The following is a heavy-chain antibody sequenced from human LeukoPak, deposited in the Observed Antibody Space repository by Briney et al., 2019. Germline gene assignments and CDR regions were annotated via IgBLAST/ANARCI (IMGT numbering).Heavy chain of an antibody. V-gene: IGHV1-24*01. J-gene: IGHJ5*02. Sequence: ASVKVSCKVSGYTLTELSMHWVRQAPGKGLEWMGGFDPEDGETIYAQKFQGRVTMTEDTSTDTAYMELSSLRSEDTAVYYCARFTPQGYGWGGYNRFDPWGQGTLVTVSS. CDR2: FDPEDGET. D-gene: IGHD3-16*01. CDR3: ARFTPQGYGWGGYNRFDP. CDR1: GYTLTELS.